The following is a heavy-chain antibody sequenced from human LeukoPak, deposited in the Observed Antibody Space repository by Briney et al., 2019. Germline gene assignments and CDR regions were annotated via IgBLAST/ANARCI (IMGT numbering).Heavy chain of an antibody. Sequence: GGSLRLSCAASGFTLSSYWMSWVRQAPGKGLEWVANIKEDGSEKYYVDSVKGRFTISRDNAKNSLHLQMNTLRAEDTAVYYCARDFSVDYWGQGTRVTVSS. V-gene: IGHV3-7*01. CDR3: ARDFSVDY. CDR1: GFTLSSYW. J-gene: IGHJ4*02. D-gene: IGHD3-10*01. CDR2: IKEDGSEK.